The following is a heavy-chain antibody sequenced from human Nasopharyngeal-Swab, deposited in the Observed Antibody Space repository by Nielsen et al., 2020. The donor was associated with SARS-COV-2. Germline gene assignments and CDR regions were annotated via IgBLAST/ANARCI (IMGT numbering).Heavy chain of an antibody. CDR3: AAGSAYYDSSDNTFDY. V-gene: IGHV1-58*01. J-gene: IGHJ4*02. Sequence: SVKVYCKASGFTFTTSVVQWVRQARGPRLEWMGWNVVGSGNTNYAQKFQERVTIPRDMSTSTAYMELSSLRSEDTAVYYCAAGSAYYDSSDNTFDYWGQGTLVTVSS. CDR1: GFTFTTSV. D-gene: IGHD3-22*01. CDR2: NVVGSGNT.